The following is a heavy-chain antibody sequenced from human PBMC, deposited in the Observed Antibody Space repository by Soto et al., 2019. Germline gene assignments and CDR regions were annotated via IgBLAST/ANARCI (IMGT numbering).Heavy chain of an antibody. CDR3: AREMDYYDSPGAFDI. D-gene: IGHD3-22*01. J-gene: IGHJ3*02. CDR2: IYTRRST. Sequence: AETLSLTCTVSGGSISSYYWRWIRQPAGHGLEWIGRIYTRRSTNYNPSLKSRVTMSVDTCKNQFSPKLSSVTAADTAVYYCAREMDYYDSPGAFDIWGQWTIVTVSS. V-gene: IGHV4-4*07. CDR1: GGSISSYY.